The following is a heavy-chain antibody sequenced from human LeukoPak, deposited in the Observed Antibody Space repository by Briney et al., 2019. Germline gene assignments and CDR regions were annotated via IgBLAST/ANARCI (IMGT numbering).Heavy chain of an antibody. CDR3: AKDFQVATMIVVDPSGLN. V-gene: IGHV3-23*01. CDR2: ISGSGGST. Sequence: PGGSLRLSCAASGFTSSSYAMSWVRQAPGKGLEWVSAISGSGGSTYYADSVKGRFTISRDNSKNTLYLQMNSLRAEDTAVYYCAKDFQVATMIVVDPSGLNWGQGTLVTVSS. CDR1: GFTSSSYA. J-gene: IGHJ4*02. D-gene: IGHD3-22*01.